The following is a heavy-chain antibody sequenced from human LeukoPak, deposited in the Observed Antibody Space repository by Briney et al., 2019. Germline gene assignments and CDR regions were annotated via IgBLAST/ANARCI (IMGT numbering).Heavy chain of an antibody. D-gene: IGHD1-26*01. Sequence: GRSLRLSCAASGFTFSSYAMHWVRQAPGKGLEWVAVISYDGSNKYYADSVKGRFTISRDNSKNTLYLQMNNLRAEDTAVYYCARVIVGATHFDYWGQGTLVTVSS. CDR2: ISYDGSNK. V-gene: IGHV3-30*14. CDR1: GFTFSSYA. J-gene: IGHJ4*02. CDR3: ARVIVGATHFDY.